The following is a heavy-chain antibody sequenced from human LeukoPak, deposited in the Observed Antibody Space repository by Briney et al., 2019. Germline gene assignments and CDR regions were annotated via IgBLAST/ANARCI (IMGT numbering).Heavy chain of an antibody. CDR1: GDSISSGSDY. CDR2: TYTSGST. CDR3: ARHTVGARRDYYGMDV. J-gene: IGHJ6*02. Sequence: PSQTLSLTCTVSGDSISSGSDYWSWIRQPAGKGLEWIVHTYTSGSTNYNPSLKSRVTISVDTSKNQFSLKLSSVTAADTAVYYCARHTVGARRDYYGMDVWGQGTTVTVSS. D-gene: IGHD1-26*01. V-gene: IGHV4-61*09.